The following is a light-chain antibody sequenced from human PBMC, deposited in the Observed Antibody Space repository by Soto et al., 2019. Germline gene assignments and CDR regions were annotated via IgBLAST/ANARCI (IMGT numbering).Light chain of an antibody. V-gene: IGKV3-15*01. J-gene: IGKJ1*01. Sequence: EIVMTQSPATLSVSPGARATLSCRASQSVSSNLAWYQQKLGQAPRLLIYGASTRATGIPARFSGSGSGTEFTLTISRLQSDDFAVYYCQHYNNWPPWTFGQGTKVEIK. CDR1: QSVSSN. CDR3: QHYNNWPPWT. CDR2: GAS.